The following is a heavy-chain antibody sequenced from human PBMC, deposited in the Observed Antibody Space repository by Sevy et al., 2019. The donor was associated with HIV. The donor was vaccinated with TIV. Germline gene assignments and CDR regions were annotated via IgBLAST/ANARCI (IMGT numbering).Heavy chain of an antibody. Sequence: ASVKVSCKASGYTFPSYAMNWVRQAPGQGLEWMGWINTNTGNPTYAQGFTGRFVFSLDTPVSTAYLQISSLKAEDTAVYYCARDPNFVIAAETYFDYWGQGTLVTVSS. CDR2: INTNTGNP. J-gene: IGHJ4*02. CDR3: ARDPNFVIAAETYFDY. D-gene: IGHD6-6*01. CDR1: GYTFPSYA. V-gene: IGHV7-4-1*02.